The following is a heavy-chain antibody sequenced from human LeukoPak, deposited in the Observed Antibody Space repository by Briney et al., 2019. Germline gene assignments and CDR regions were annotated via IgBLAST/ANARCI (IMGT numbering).Heavy chain of an antibody. J-gene: IGHJ4*02. D-gene: IGHD7-27*01. CDR1: GYSISSGYY. V-gene: IGHV4-38-2*02. CDR2: IYHSGST. CDR3: ARVGANWGPYYFDY. Sequence: SETLSLTCTVSGYSISSGYYWGWIRRPPGKGLEWIGSIYHSGSTYYNPSLKSRVTISVDTSKNQFSLKLSSVTAADTAVYYCARVGANWGPYYFDYWGQGTLVTVSS.